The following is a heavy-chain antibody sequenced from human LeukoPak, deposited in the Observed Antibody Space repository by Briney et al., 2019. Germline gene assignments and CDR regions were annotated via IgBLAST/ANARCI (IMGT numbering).Heavy chain of an antibody. CDR1: GFTLRNYW. CDR3: AKDSLAAAGFYLDY. V-gene: IGHV3-7*03. D-gene: IGHD6-25*01. J-gene: IGHJ4*01. Sequence: GGSLRLSCAASGFTLRNYWMGWVRQAPGKGLEWVANTKPDGTAEYYADSVRGRFTTSRDNSENTLYLQMNSLRAEDTAIYYCAKDSLAAAGFYLDYWGHGTLVTVSS. CDR2: TKPDGTAE.